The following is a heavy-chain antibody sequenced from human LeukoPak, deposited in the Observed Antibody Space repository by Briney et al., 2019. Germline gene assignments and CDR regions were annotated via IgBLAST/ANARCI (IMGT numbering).Heavy chain of an antibody. D-gene: IGHD5-24*01. Sequence: SETLSLTCTVSGGSISSYYWSWIRQPPGKGLEWIGYIYYTGSTNYNPSLKSRVTISADTSKNQFSLKLSSVTAADTAVYYCARGRDGYNPFDYWGQGTLVTVSS. CDR2: IYYTGST. CDR1: GGSISSYY. CDR3: ARGRDGYNPFDY. V-gene: IGHV4-59*01. J-gene: IGHJ4*02.